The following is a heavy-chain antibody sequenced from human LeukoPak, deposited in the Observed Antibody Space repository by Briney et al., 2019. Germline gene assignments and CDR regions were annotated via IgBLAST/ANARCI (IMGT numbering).Heavy chain of an antibody. CDR1: GGSISSYY. Sequence: SETLSLTCTVSGGSISSYYWSWIRQPPGKGLEWIGYIYYSGSTNYNPSLKSRVTISVDTSKNQFSLKLSSVTAADTVVYYCARGRYGSGSYYTHFDYWGQGTLVTVSS. D-gene: IGHD3-10*01. V-gene: IGHV4-59*01. J-gene: IGHJ4*02. CDR2: IYYSGST. CDR3: ARGRYGSGSYYTHFDY.